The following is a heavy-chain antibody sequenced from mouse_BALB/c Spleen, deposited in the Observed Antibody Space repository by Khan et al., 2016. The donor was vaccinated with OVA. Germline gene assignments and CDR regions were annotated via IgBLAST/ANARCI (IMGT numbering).Heavy chain of an antibody. Sequence: QIQLVQSGPELKKPGETVKSSCKASGYTFTNYGMNWVKRAPGKGLKWMGWINTYTGEPTSTDDFKGRFAFSLETSASTAYLQINNLNNEDMATYFCARGASYWYCDGWGAGTPVTAS. CDR1: GYTFTNYG. CDR3: ARGASYWYCDG. V-gene: IGHV9-1*02. J-gene: IGHJ1*01. CDR2: INTYTGEP.